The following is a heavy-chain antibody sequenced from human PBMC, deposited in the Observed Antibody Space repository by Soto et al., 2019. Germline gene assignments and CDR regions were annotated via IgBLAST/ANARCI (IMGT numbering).Heavy chain of an antibody. CDR2: ISGGGHST. D-gene: IGHD3-10*01. V-gene: IGHV3-23*01. CDR1: GFTFSNYP. J-gene: IGHJ4*02. Sequence: GGSLRLSCVASGFTFSNYPMSWVRQAPGKGLEWVSAISGGGHSTYYADSVRGRFTISRDNSMNTLYLQMNNLRAEDTALFYCAQSRGITSPDVYWGQGTLVTVSS. CDR3: AQSRGITSPDVY.